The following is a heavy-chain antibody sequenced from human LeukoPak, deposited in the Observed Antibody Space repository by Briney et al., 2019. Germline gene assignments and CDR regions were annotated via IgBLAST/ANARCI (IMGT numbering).Heavy chain of an antibody. D-gene: IGHD6-13*01. Sequence: GGSLRLSCAASGFTFSSCSMNWVRQAPGKGLEWVSSISSSSSYIYYADSVKGRFTISRDNAKNSLYLQMNSLRAEDTAVYYCARDRGIPSNWFDPWGQGTLVTVSS. CDR2: ISSSSSYI. CDR1: GFTFSSCS. CDR3: ARDRGIPSNWFDP. J-gene: IGHJ5*02. V-gene: IGHV3-21*01.